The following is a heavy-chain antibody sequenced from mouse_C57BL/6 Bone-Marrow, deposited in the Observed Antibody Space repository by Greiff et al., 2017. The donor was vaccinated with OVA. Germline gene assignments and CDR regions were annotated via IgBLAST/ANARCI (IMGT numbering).Heavy chain of an antibody. Sequence: EVQLQQSGPELVKPGASVKMSCKASGYTFTDYNMHWVKQSHGKSLEWIGYINPNNGGTSYNQKFKGKATLTVNKSSSTAYMELRSLTSEDSAVYYCARGAAYYGSSSTFAYWGQGTLVTVSA. J-gene: IGHJ3*01. CDR2: INPNNGGT. V-gene: IGHV1-22*01. CDR1: GYTFTDYN. CDR3: ARGAAYYGSSSTFAY. D-gene: IGHD1-1*01.